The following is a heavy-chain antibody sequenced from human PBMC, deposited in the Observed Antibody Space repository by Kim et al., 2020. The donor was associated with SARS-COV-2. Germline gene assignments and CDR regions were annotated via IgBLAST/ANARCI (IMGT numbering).Heavy chain of an antibody. V-gene: IGHV5-51*01. CDR2: IYPGDSDT. Sequence: GESLKISCKGSGYSFTSYWIGWVRQMPGKGLEWMGIIYPGDSDTRYSPSFQGQVTISADKSISTAYLQWSSLKASDTAMYYCARFYSSGWYGDMHYYYGMDVWGRGTTVTVSS. CDR3: ARFYSSGWYGDMHYYYGMDV. CDR1: GYSFTSYW. D-gene: IGHD6-19*01. J-gene: IGHJ6*02.